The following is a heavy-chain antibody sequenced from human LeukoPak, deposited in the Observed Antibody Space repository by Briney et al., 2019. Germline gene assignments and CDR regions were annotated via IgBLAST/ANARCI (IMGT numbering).Heavy chain of an antibody. CDR3: AKGDFRYGSGSYYTRDYPPPFFMDV. V-gene: IGHV3-30*18. J-gene: IGHJ6*03. D-gene: IGHD3-10*01. CDR2: ISYDGSNR. CDR1: GFSFSNYG. Sequence: GGSLRLSCAASGFSFSNYGMHWVRQAPGKGLEWVAVISYDGSNRYYTDSVKGRFTISRDNSKNTLYLQMSTVRREDTAVYYCAKGDFRYGSGSYYTRDYPPPFFMDVWGKGTTVTDSS.